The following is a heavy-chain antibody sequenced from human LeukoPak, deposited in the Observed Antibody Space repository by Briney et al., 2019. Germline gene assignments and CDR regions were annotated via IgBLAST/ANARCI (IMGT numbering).Heavy chain of an antibody. J-gene: IGHJ4*02. CDR3: AKEDLQLERVVDH. CDR2: IRYDGSNK. D-gene: IGHD1-1*01. Sequence: GGSLTLSCAASGYTFSSYGMHWVRQAPRRGLEWVAFIRYDGSNKYYADSVKGRFTISKDNSKNTLYLQMNSLRAEDTAVYYCAKEDLQLERVVDHWGQGTLGNVSS. V-gene: IGHV3-30*02. CDR1: GYTFSSYG.